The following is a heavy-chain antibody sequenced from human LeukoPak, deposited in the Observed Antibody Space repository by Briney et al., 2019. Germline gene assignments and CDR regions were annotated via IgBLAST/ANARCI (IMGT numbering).Heavy chain of an antibody. D-gene: IGHD1-26*01. J-gene: IGHJ4*02. CDR3: ARDLFVEWEEDY. V-gene: IGHV3-30-3*01. CDR2: ISFDGNNK. CDR1: GFPFSSYA. Sequence: GRSLRLSCAVSGFPFSSYAMHWVRQAPGKGLEWVAVISFDGNNKYYADSVKGRFTISRDNSKNTLFLQMNSLRAEDTAVYYCARDLFVEWEEDYWGQGTLVTVSS.